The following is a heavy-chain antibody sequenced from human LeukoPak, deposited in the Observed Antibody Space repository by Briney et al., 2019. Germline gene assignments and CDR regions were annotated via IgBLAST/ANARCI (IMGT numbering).Heavy chain of an antibody. V-gene: IGHV3-21*01. J-gene: IGHJ4*02. Sequence: GRTLRLSCAPSGFTFSNYNMNGVCQAPRKGLWLVSSISSSSSYIYYADSVKGRFTISRDNTKNSLYLQMNSLRAEDTAVYYCARDSPYGTAGYWGQGTLVAVSS. CDR3: ARDSPYGTAGY. CDR1: GFTFSNYN. CDR2: ISSSSSYI. D-gene: IGHD2-8*02.